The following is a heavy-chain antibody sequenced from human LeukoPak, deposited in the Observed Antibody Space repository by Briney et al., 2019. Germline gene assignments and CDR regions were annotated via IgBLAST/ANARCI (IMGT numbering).Heavy chain of an antibody. CDR3: ARATTYDILTGFCDY. CDR2: ISSSSSYI. V-gene: IGHV3-21*01. D-gene: IGHD3-9*01. CDR1: GFTFSSYS. J-gene: IGHJ4*02. Sequence: PGGSLRLSCAASGFTFSSYSMNWVRQAPGKGLEWVSSISSSSSYIYYADSVKGRFTISRDNAKKSLYLQMNSLRAEDTAVYYCARATTYDILTGFCDYWGQGTLVTVSS.